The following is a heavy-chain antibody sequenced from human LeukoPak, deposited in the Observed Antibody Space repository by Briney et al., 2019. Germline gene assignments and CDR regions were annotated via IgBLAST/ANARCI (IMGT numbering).Heavy chain of an antibody. CDR1: GGSISSYY. V-gene: IGHV4-4*07. D-gene: IGHD6-19*01. CDR3: ARDLGSGSPYYFDY. CDR2: IYTSGST. J-gene: IGHJ4*02. Sequence: PSETLSLTCTVSGGSISSYYWSWIRQPAGKGLEWIGRIYTSGSTNYNPSLKSRVTMSVDTSKNQFSLKLSSVTAADTAVYYCARDLGSGSPYYFDYWGQGTLVTVSS.